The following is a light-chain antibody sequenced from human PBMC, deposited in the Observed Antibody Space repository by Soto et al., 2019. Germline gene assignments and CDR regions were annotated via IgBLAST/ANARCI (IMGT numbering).Light chain of an antibody. CDR3: QSYDSSNVV. Sequence: NFMLTQPHSVSESPGKTVTISCTGFSGNIASNYVQWYQQRPGSAPTTVIYEDNQRPSGVPDRFSGSIDSSSNSSSLTISGLNTEDEADYYCQSYDSSNVVFGGGTKLTVL. V-gene: IGLV6-57*02. CDR2: EDN. J-gene: IGLJ2*01. CDR1: SGNIASNY.